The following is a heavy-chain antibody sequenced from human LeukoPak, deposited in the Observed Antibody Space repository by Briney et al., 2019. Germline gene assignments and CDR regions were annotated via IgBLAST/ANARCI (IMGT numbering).Heavy chain of an antibody. D-gene: IGHD6-19*01. CDR3: ARDLKRGYSSGRYSWGTGSSNDY. CDR1: GYTFTSYG. V-gene: IGHV1-18*01. J-gene: IGHJ4*02. CDR2: ISGYNGNT. Sequence: ASVKVSCKASGYTFTSYGISWVRQAPGQGLEWMGWISGYNGNTNYAQQKLQGRVTMTTDTSTSTAYMELRSLRSDDTAVCYCARDLKRGYSSGRYSWGTGSSNDYWGQGTLVTVSS.